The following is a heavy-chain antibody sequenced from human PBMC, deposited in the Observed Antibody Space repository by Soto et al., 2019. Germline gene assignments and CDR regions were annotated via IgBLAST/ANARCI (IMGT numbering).Heavy chain of an antibody. V-gene: IGHV4-61*01. CDR1: GGSVSSGSYY. CDR3: ARDPRDGYNSHYFDY. CDR2: IYYSGST. Sequence: QVQLQESGPGLVKPSETLSLTCTVSGGSVSSGSYYWSWIRQPPGKGLEWIGYIYYSGSTNYNPSLKSRVTISVDTSKNQFSLKLSSVTAADTAVYYCARDPRDGYNSHYFDYWGQGTLVTVSS. J-gene: IGHJ4*02. D-gene: IGHD5-12*01.